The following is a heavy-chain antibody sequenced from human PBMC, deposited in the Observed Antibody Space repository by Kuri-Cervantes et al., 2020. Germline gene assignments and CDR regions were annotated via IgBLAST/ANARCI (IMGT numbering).Heavy chain of an antibody. CDR2: ITSGSSAI. J-gene: IGHJ4*02. V-gene: IGHV3-48*02. CDR3: TSGWSNPFDY. D-gene: IGHD6-19*01. CDR1: GFTFSSYA. Sequence: GGSLRLSCAASGFTFSSYAMHWVRQAPGKGLYWVSYITSGSSAIYYADSVKGRFTISRDNAKNSLYLQMNSLRDEDTAVYYCTSGWSNPFDYWGQGTLVTVSS.